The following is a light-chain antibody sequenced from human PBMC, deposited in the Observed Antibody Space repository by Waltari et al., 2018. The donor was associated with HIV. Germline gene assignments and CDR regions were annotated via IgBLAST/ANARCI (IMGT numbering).Light chain of an antibody. CDR1: QSISNY. CDR3: QQTYSLPVT. V-gene: IGKV1-39*01. J-gene: IGKJ2*01. CDR2: GAS. Sequence: DIQMTQSPSSLSASVGDRVTITCRASQSISNYLSWYRQKPGKAPKLLIYGASTLQSGVPSRFSGSTSGTDFTLTISSLQPEDFATYHCQQTYSLPVTFGQGTKVDIK.